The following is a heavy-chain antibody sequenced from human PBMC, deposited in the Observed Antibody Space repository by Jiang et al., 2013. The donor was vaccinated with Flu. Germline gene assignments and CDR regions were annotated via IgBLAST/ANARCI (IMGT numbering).Heavy chain of an antibody. CDR1: GDSVSSNSAA. Sequence: TSQTLSLTCAISGDSVSSNSAAWNWIRQSPSRGLEWLGRTYYRSKWYNDYAVSVKSRITINPDTSKNQFSLQLNSVTPEDTAVYYCARAKDVDTAMVYYYYGMDVWGQGTTVTVSS. D-gene: IGHD5-18*01. CDR3: ARAKDVDTAMVYYYYGMDV. V-gene: IGHV6-1*01. CDR2: TYYRSKWYN. J-gene: IGHJ6*02.